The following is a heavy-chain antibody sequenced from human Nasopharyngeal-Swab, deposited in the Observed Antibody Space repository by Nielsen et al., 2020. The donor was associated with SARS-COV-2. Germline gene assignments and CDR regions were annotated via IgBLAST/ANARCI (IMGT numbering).Heavy chain of an antibody. CDR3: TRDDFWSGYHDY. D-gene: IGHD3-3*01. CDR1: GFTFGDYA. J-gene: IGHJ4*02. Sequence: GESLKISCTASGFTFGDYAMSWVRQAPGKGLEWVGFIRSKAYGGTTEYAASVKGRFTISRDDSKSIAYLQMNSLKTEDTAVYYCTRDDFWSGYHDYWGQGTRVTVSS. CDR2: IRSKAYGGTT. V-gene: IGHV3-49*04.